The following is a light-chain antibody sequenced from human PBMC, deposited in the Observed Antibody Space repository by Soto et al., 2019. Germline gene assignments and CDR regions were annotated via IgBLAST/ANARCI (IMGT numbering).Light chain of an antibody. CDR2: KAS. CDR3: QHYNSYSEA. Sequence: DIQMTQSPSTLSGSVGDRVTVTCRASQTISRWLAWYPQKPGKAPKLLIYKASTLKSGVPSRFSGSGSGTEFTLTIRSLQPDDFATYYCQHYNSYSEAFGQGTKVDIK. V-gene: IGKV1-5*03. CDR1: QTISRW. J-gene: IGKJ1*01.